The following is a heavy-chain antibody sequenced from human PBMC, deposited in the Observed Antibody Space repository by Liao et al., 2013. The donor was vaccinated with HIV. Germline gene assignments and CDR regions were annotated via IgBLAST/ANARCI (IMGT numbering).Heavy chain of an antibody. J-gene: IGHJ6*03. V-gene: IGHV4-59*10. D-gene: IGHD5-24*01. Sequence: QVQLQQWGAGLLKPSETLSLTCAVYGGSFSGYYWSWIRQPAGKGLEWIGRIYSSGSTNYNPSLKSRVTMSVDTSKNQFSLKLSSVTAADTAVYYCAREEDGVFADYMDVWGKGTTVTVSS. CDR2: IYSSGST. CDR1: GGSFSGYY. CDR3: AREEDGVFADYMDV.